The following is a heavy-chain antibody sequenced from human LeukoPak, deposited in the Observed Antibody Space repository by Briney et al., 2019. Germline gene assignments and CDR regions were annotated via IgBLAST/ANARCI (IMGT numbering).Heavy chain of an antibody. Sequence: GGSLRLSCAASGFTFSSYGMHWVRQAPGKGLEWVAVIWYDGSNKYYADSVKGRFTISRDNSKNTLYLQMNSLRAEDTAVYYCARVSYYYDSSGYTNDYWGQGTLVTVSS. J-gene: IGHJ4*02. D-gene: IGHD3-22*01. CDR3: ARVSYYYDSSGYTNDY. V-gene: IGHV3-33*01. CDR1: GFTFSSYG. CDR2: IWYDGSNK.